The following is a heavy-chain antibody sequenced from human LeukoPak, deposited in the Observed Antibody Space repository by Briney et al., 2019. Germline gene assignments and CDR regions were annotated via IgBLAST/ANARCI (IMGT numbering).Heavy chain of an antibody. D-gene: IGHD3-16*01. CDR1: GFTFSIYA. CDR3: TKDSQGFYGGFWYGTYGMDV. CDR2: ISGTSGNT. V-gene: IGHV3-23*01. Sequence: GGSLRLSCAASGFTFSIYAMSWVRQAPGKGLEWVSSISGTSGNTYYADSVKGRFAISRDNSKDTLYLQMNSLTPEDAATYYCTKDSQGFYGGFWYGTYGMDVWGQGTTVTVSS. J-gene: IGHJ6*02.